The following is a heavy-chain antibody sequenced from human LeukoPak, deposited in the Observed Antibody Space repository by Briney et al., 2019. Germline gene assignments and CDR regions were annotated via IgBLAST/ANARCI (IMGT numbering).Heavy chain of an antibody. CDR2: INHSGST. D-gene: IGHD3-22*01. J-gene: IGHJ5*01. Sequence: KPSETLSLTCAVYGGSFSGYYWSWIRQPPGKGLEWIGEINHSGSTNYNPSLKSRVTISVDTSKNQFSLKLSSVTAADTAVYYCARDLRANSSGYYYVFDSWGQGTLVTVSS. V-gene: IGHV4-34*01. CDR1: GGSFSGYY. CDR3: ARDLRANSSGYYYVFDS.